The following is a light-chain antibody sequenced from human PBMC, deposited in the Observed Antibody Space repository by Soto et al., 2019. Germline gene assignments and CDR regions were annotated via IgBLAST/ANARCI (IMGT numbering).Light chain of an antibody. CDR2: DAS. CDR3: QQFSSYPLT. CDR1: QTVRNNY. J-gene: IGKJ4*01. Sequence: DIVLRQSPGTLSLSPGDRATLSCRASQTVRNNYLAWYQQKPGQAPRLLIYDASSRATGIPDRFSGGGSGTDFTLTISRLEPEDFAVYYCQQFSSYPLTFGGGTKVDIK. V-gene: IGKV3-20*01.